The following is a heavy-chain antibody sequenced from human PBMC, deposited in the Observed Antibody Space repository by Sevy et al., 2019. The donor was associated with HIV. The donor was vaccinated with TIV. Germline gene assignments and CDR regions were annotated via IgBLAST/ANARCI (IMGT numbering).Heavy chain of an antibody. V-gene: IGHV3-23*01. Sequence: GGSLGLSCAASGFTFSSYAMSWVRQAPGKGLEWVSAISGSGGSTYYADSVKGRFTISRDNSKNTLYLQMNSLRTEDTAVYYCAKELYYYDSSGYLDYWGQGTLVTVSS. CDR1: GFTFSSYA. CDR2: ISGSGGST. CDR3: AKELYYYDSSGYLDY. D-gene: IGHD3-22*01. J-gene: IGHJ4*02.